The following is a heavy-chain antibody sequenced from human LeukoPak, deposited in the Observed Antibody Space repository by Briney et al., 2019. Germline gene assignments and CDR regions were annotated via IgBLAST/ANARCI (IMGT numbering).Heavy chain of an antibody. CDR2: ISGSGGST. D-gene: IGHD3-9*01. J-gene: IGHJ4*02. CDR3: AKADYDILTGYLFDY. Sequence: GGSLRLSCAASGFTLSIYAMSWVRQAPGKGLEWVSAISGSGGSTYYADSVKGRFTISRDNSKNTLYLQMNSLRAEDTAVYYCAKADYDILTGYLFDYWGQGTLVTVSS. V-gene: IGHV3-23*01. CDR1: GFTLSIYA.